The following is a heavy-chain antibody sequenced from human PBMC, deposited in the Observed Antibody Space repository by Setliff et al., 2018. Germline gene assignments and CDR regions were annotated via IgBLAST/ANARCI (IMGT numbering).Heavy chain of an antibody. CDR3: ATLGNVVVDAFDF. D-gene: IGHD2-15*01. V-gene: IGHV5-51*01. J-gene: IGHJ3*01. Sequence: GESLKISCKGSGYTFTTNWIAWVRQMPGKGLEWMGIIYPGDSDTRYSPSFQGRVTISADKPISTAYLQWSSLKASDTAMYYCATLGNVVVDAFDFWGQGTRVTVSS. CDR2: IYPGDSDT. CDR1: GYTFTTNW.